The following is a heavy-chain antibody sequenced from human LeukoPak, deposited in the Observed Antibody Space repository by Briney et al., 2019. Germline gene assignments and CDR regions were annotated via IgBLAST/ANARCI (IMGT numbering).Heavy chain of an antibody. J-gene: IGHJ4*02. Sequence: SETLSLTCTVSGGSISSYYWSWIRQPPGKGLEWIGYIYTSGSTNYNPSLKSRVTISVDTSKNQFSLRLSSVTAADTAVYYWANMMRGGWGQGTLVTVSS. CDR3: ANMMRGG. CDR1: GGSISSYY. V-gene: IGHV4-4*09. CDR2: IYTSGST. D-gene: IGHD3-16*01.